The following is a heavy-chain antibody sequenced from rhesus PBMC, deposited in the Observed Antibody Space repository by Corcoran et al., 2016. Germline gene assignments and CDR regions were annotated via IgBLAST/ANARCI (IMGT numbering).Heavy chain of an antibody. J-gene: IGHJ4*01. CDR3: ARERLRIPD. V-gene: IGHV4-106*01. D-gene: IGHD4-29*01. CDR1: GCPISHDYY. Sequence: QVQLQESGPGLVKPSETLSPICAVPGCPISHDYYGSWIPQPPGKGLEWVGYIYGSGGGTNYNPSLKNRVTISIDTSKNQFSLKLSSVTAADTAVYYCARERLRIPDWGQGVLVTVSS. CDR2: IYGSGGGT.